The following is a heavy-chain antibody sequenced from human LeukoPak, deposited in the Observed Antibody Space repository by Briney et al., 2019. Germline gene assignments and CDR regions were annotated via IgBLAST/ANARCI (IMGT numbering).Heavy chain of an antibody. CDR1: GFTFSSYW. J-gene: IGHJ3*02. V-gene: IGHV3-7*01. D-gene: IGHD3-9*01. CDR2: IKQDGREK. Sequence: GGSLRLSCAASGFTFSSYWMSWVRQAPGKGLEWVANIKQDGREKYYVDSVKGRFTISRDNAKNSLYLQMNSLRAEDTAVYYCARDPSLPYYGILTGYFAFDIWGQGTMVTVSS. CDR3: ARDPSLPYYGILTGYFAFDI.